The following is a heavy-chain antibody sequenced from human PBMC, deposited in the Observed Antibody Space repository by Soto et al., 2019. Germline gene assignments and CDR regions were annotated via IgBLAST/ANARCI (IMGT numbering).Heavy chain of an antibody. CDR3: ARDITAGVTMIVVVITYGMDV. V-gene: IGHV3-30-3*01. D-gene: IGHD3-22*01. CDR1: GFTFSSYA. Sequence: GGSLRLSCAASGFTFSSYAMHWVRQAPGKGLEWVAVISYDGSNKYYADSVKGRFTISRDNSKNTLYLQMNSLRAEDTAVYYCARDITAGVTMIVVVITYGMDVWGQGTTVTVSS. CDR2: ISYDGSNK. J-gene: IGHJ6*02.